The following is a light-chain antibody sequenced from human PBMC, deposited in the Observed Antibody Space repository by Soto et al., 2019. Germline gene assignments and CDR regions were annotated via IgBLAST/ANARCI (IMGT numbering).Light chain of an antibody. CDR3: SSYTTRSTYV. CDR1: SRDIGFFNY. CDR2: EVT. J-gene: IGLJ1*01. Sequence: QSALTQPASVSWSPGQSITISCTGTSRDIGFFNYVSWYQQFPGNAPKLIIFEVTNRPSGVSNRFSASKSGNTASLTISGLHAEDGADYYCSSYTTRSTYVFGTGTKLTVL. V-gene: IGLV2-14*01.